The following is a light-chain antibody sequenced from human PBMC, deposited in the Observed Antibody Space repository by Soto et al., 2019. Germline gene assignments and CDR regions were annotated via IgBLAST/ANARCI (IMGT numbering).Light chain of an antibody. J-gene: IGKJ1*01. CDR2: DAS. CDR3: QHYNSYSEA. Sequence: DIQMTQSPSTLSSSVGDRVTITFRASQSISRGLAWYQQKPGKATNLLIYDASTLESGVPSRFSGSGSGTEFTLTISCLHPDDFATYYCQHYNSYSEAFGQGTKVDNK. V-gene: IGKV1-5*01. CDR1: QSISRG.